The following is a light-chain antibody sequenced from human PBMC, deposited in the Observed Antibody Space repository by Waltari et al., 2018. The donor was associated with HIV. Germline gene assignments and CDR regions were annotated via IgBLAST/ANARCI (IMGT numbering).Light chain of an antibody. CDR3: QQSYSTPLFS. CDR1: QSISKY. V-gene: IGKV1-39*01. CDR2: AAS. Sequence: DIKITQSPSSLSASVGDRVTLPCGASQSISKYLTGYQQKRGKAPNLLIYAASNLQSGVPSRFSGSGSGTDFTLTISSLQPEDFATYYCQQSYSTPLFSFGPGTKVDS. J-gene: IGKJ3*01.